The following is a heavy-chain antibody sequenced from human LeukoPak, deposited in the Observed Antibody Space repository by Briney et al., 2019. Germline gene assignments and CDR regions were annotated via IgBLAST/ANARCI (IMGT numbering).Heavy chain of an antibody. J-gene: IGHJ6*03. Sequence: ASVKVSCKASGYTFTSYDINWVRQATGQGLEWMGWMNPNSGNTGYAQKFQGRVTITRNTSISTAYMELSSLRSEDTAVYYCARGRYTMYYMDVWGKGTTVTVSS. CDR2: MNPNSGNT. CDR3: ARGRYTMYYMDV. CDR1: GYTFTSYD. V-gene: IGHV1-8*03. D-gene: IGHD1-1*01.